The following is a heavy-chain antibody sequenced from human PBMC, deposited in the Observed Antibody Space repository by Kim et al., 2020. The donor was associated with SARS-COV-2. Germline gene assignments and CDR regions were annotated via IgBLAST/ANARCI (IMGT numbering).Heavy chain of an antibody. CDR3: ASHVGSTVYWYFDL. V-gene: IGHV3-21*01. Sequence: AASVKGRFTISRDNAKNSLYLQMNSLRAEDTAVYYCASHVGSTVYWYFDLWGRGTLVTVSS. J-gene: IGHJ2*01. D-gene: IGHD1-26*01.